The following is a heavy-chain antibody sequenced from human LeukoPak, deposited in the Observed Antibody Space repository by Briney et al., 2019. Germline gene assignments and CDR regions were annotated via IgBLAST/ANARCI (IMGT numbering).Heavy chain of an antibody. CDR1: GGSFSGYY. CDR2: INHSGST. CDR3: ARRGRFHPRSGFDP. Sequence: SETLSLTCAVYGGSFSGYYWSWIRQPPGKGLEWIGEINHSGSTNYNPSLKSRVTISVDTSKNQFSLKLSSVTAADTAVYYCARRGRFHPRSGFDPWGQGTLVTVSS. D-gene: IGHD3-10*01. V-gene: IGHV4-34*01. J-gene: IGHJ5*02.